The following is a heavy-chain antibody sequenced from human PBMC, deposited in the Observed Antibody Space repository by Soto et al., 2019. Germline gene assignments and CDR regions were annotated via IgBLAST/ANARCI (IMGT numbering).Heavy chain of an antibody. CDR1: GFSFDDYG. D-gene: IGHD2-2*03. CDR2: ISWNSGDI. CDR3: AKGNDLDRGGPFDY. J-gene: IGHJ4*02. V-gene: IGHV3-9*01. Sequence: EVQLVESGGGSGQPGRSLRLSCAAPGFSFDDYGMPWVRQGTGKGLEWVSGISWNSGDIYYADSVKGRFTMSRDNAKRSLYLQMNSLRTEDTALYYCAKGNDLDRGGPFDYWGQGILVTVSS.